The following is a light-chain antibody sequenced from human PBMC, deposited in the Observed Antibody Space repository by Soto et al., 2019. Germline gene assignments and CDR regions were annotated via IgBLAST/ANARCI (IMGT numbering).Light chain of an antibody. CDR2: WAS. J-gene: IGKJ2*01. CDR3: QQYYTTPHT. Sequence: DIVMTQSPDSLAVSLGERATINCKSSQTVLYSSNNKNYLAWYQQKPGQPPNLLIYWASTRESGVPDRFSGSGSGTDLTLTISSLQAEDVAVYYCQQYYTTPHTFGQGTKLEIK. CDR1: QTVLYSSNNKNY. V-gene: IGKV4-1*01.